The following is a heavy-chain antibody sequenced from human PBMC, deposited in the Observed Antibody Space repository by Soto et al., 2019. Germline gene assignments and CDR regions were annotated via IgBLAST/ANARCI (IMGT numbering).Heavy chain of an antibody. CDR2: ISDDGSTA. V-gene: IGHV3-74*01. D-gene: IGHD1-1*01. Sequence: GGSLRLSCAVSGFTFSAYWMHWVRQVPGKGLTWVSRISDDGSTATYADSVKGRFIISRDNAKNTLYLEMNTLRADDSGLYYCARGPRVSSTGTGAHWGRGTLVTVSS. CDR3: ARGPRVSSTGTGAH. CDR1: GFTFSAYW. J-gene: IGHJ4*02.